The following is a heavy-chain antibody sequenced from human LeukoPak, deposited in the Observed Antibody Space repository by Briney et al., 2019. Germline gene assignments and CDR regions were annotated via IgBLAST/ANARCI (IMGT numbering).Heavy chain of an antibody. CDR2: LKSKAAGGTT. CDR3: TTGNY. J-gene: IGHJ4*02. CDR1: GFSFTDAW. Sequence: GGSLRLSCAASGFSFTDAWVSWVRQAPGKGLEWVGHLKSKAAGGTTDYAAPVKARFTISGDDSKNTLYLQMNSLETEDTAVYYCTTGNYWGQGTLVTVSS. V-gene: IGHV3-15*01.